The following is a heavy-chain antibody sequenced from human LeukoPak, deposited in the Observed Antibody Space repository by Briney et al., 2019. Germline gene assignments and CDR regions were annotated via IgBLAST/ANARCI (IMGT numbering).Heavy chain of an antibody. D-gene: IGHD1-14*01. J-gene: IGHJ4*02. CDR3: ARGVWHLGKPFDY. CDR2: IYSSGTT. V-gene: IGHV4-59*01. Sequence: NPSETLSLTCTVSVGSINDFYWNWIRQPPGKGLEWIGYIYSSGTTNYNPSLKSRVTMSVETSENRFSLNLTSATAGDPAGLYFARGVWHLGKPFDYWGQGNLVTVSS. CDR1: VGSINDFY.